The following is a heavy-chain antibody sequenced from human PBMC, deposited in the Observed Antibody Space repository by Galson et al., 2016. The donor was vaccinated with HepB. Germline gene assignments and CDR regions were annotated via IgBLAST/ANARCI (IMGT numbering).Heavy chain of an antibody. J-gene: IGHJ4*02. D-gene: IGHD3-10*01. CDR1: GFIFDDFG. CDR2: INWNGDTT. Sequence: SLRLSCAASGFIFDDFGMGWVRQAPGQGLEWVAGINWNGDTTGYAGSLKGRFTVSRDNAKNSLYLQMNSPRAEDSALYYRARVRHYGSVNYPPSIDFWGQGTLVTVSS. V-gene: IGHV3-20*04. CDR3: ARVRHYGSVNYPPSIDF.